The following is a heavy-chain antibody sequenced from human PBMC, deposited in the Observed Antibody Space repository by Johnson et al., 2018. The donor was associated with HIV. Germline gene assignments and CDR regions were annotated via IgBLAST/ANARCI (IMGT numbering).Heavy chain of an antibody. CDR3: ARDGTYRGGAFDI. V-gene: IGHV3-20*04. Sequence: VQLVESGGGVVRPGGSLRLSCAASGFTVDDYGMTWVRQAPGKGLEWVSGIYWNGVRTTYADSVKGRFTISRDNAKNSLYLQMNSLRAEDTAVYYCARDGTYRGGAFDIWGQGTMVTVSS. D-gene: IGHD6-13*01. J-gene: IGHJ3*02. CDR2: IYWNGVRT. CDR1: GFTVDDYG.